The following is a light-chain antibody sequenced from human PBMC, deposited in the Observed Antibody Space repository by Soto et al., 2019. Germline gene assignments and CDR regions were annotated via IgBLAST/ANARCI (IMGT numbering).Light chain of an antibody. CDR2: GAS. CDR1: QSVSMN. CDR3: QQYNNWPHT. V-gene: IGKV3-15*01. J-gene: IGKJ2*01. Sequence: EIVMTQSPATLSVSPGERATLSCRASQSVSMNLVWHQQTTGQAPRRLIYGASTRATGIPARFSGSGSGTEFTLTISSLQSEDFAVYYCQQYNNWPHTFGQGTKLEIK.